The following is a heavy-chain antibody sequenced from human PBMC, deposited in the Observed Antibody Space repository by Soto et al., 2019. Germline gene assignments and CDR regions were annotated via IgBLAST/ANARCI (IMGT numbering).Heavy chain of an antibody. D-gene: IGHD3-10*01. J-gene: IGHJ4*02. CDR1: GYTFTRYY. Sequence: ASVKVSCKASGYTFTRYYMHWVRQAPGQGLEWMGIINPSSGSTSYAQKFQGRVTMTRDTSTSTAYMELSSLRSEDTAVYYCALIHYYGSGSYYYFDYWGQGTLVTVS. V-gene: IGHV1-46*01. CDR2: INPSSGST. CDR3: ALIHYYGSGSYYYFDY.